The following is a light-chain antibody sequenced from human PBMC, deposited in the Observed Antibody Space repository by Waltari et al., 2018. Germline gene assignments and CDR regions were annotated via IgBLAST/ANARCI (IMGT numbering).Light chain of an antibody. V-gene: IGLV1-40*01. J-gene: IGLJ3*02. Sequence: QSVLTQPPSVSGAPGQRVTISCTGSSSNIGEGYDVHWYQQLPGTAPKLLIYGNSKRPSGVPDRCSGSKSGTSASLAITGLQAEDEADDYCQSYDSSLSGFWVFGGGTKLTVL. CDR2: GNS. CDR3: QSYDSSLSGFWV. CDR1: SSNIGEGYD.